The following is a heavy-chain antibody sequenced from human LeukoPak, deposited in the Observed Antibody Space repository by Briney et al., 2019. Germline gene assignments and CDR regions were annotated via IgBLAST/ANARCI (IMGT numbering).Heavy chain of an antibody. D-gene: IGHD5-24*01. J-gene: IGHJ4*02. Sequence: PGGSLRLSCAASGFTFSDYGMHWVRLAPGKGLEWVANIKEDGTETYYVDSVKGRFTISRDNATNSLYLQMNSLRVEDTAVYYCAKEGRSLQTYWGQGTLVTVSS. CDR1: GFTFSDYG. CDR3: AKEGRSLQTY. V-gene: IGHV3-7*03. CDR2: IKEDGTET.